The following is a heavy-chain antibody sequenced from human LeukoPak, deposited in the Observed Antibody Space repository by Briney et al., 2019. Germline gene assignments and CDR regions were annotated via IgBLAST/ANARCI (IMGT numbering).Heavy chain of an antibody. CDR2: ISDSGGST. J-gene: IGHJ4*02. Sequence: GGSLRLSCAASGFTFSGYAMSWVRQAPGKGLEWVSAISDSGGSTYYADSVKGRFTISRDNSKNTLYLQMNSLRAEDTAVYYCAGPTVTTPFDYWGQGTLVTVSS. CDR1: GFTFSGYA. D-gene: IGHD4-11*01. V-gene: IGHV3-23*01. CDR3: AGPTVTTPFDY.